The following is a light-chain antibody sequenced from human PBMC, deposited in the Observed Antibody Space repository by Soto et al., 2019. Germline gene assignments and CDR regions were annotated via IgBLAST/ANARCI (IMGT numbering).Light chain of an antibody. V-gene: IGKV3-20*01. CDR3: HQYDILPFT. Sequence: EIVLTQSPGTLSLSPGERATLSCRASQSVSTTYLAWYQRKPGQAPRLLIYGTSNRATGIPDRFSGSGSGTDFTLTINRLEPEDFAIYYCHQYDILPFTFGPGTKVDVK. CDR1: QSVSTTY. CDR2: GTS. J-gene: IGKJ3*01.